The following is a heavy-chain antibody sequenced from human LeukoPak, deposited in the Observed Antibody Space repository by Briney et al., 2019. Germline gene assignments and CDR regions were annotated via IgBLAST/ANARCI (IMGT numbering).Heavy chain of an antibody. CDR1: GGSISSSNW. CDR2: IYHSGST. D-gene: IGHD6-19*01. J-gene: IGHJ4*02. CDR3: AKVFPGYSSGWDLLGYFDY. Sequence: SGTLSLTCAVSGGSISSSNWWSWVRQPPGKGLEWIGEIYHSGSTNYNPSLKSRVTISVDKSKNQFSLKLSSVTAADTAVYYCAKVFPGYSSGWDLLGYFDYWGQGTLVTVSS. V-gene: IGHV4-4*02.